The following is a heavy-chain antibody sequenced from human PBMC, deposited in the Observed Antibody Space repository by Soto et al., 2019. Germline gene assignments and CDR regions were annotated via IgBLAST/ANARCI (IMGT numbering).Heavy chain of an antibody. CDR2: INHSGST. D-gene: IGHD3-22*01. V-gene: IGHV4-34*01. CDR3: ARWVSPKYYYDSSGYYYFDY. CDR1: GGSFSGYH. Sequence: SETLSLTCAVYGGSFSGYHWSWIRQPPGKGLEWIGEINHSGSTNYNPSLKSRVTISVDTSKNQFSLKLSSVTAADTAVYYCARWVSPKYYYDSSGYYYFDYWGQGTLVTVSS. J-gene: IGHJ4*02.